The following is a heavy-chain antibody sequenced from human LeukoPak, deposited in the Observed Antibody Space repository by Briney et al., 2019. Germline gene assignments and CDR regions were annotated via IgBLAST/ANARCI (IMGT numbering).Heavy chain of an antibody. J-gene: IGHJ4*02. V-gene: IGHV3-30-3*01. D-gene: IGHD6-19*01. Sequence: GGSLRLSCAASGFTFSSYAMHWVRQAPGKGLEWVAVISYDGSNKYYADSVKGRFTISRDNSKNTLYLQMNSLRVEDTAVYYCARDRVAVAASFDYWGQGTLVTVSS. CDR1: GFTFSSYA. CDR3: ARDRVAVAASFDY. CDR2: ISYDGSNK.